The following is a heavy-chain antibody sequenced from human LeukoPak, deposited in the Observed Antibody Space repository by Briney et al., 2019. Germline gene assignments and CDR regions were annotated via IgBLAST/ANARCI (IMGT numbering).Heavy chain of an antibody. CDR2: IYTSGST. V-gene: IGHV4-4*07. CDR3: ARDLSTMTPTDAFDI. Sequence: SETLSLTCTVSGGSISSYYWSWIRQPAGKGLEWIGRIYTSGSTNYSPSLKSRVTMSVDTSKNQFSLKLSSVTAADTAVYYCARDLSTMTPTDAFDIWGQGTMVTVSS. J-gene: IGHJ3*02. D-gene: IGHD3-22*01. CDR1: GGSISSYY.